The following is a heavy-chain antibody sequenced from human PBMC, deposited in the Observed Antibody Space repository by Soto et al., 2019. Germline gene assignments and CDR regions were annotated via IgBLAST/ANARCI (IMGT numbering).Heavy chain of an antibody. J-gene: IGHJ4*02. Sequence: SETLSLTCTVAGGSISGFYWSWVRQPAGKGLEWIGRIYSSGTTKYNPSLRNRVTMSVDTSTDQYSLNLASMTAADTAVCFCARGPFCGDDCYFDVWGQGTQVTVSS. D-gene: IGHD2-21*02. CDR2: IYSSGTT. V-gene: IGHV4-4*07. CDR1: GGSISGFY. CDR3: ARGPFCGDDCYFDV.